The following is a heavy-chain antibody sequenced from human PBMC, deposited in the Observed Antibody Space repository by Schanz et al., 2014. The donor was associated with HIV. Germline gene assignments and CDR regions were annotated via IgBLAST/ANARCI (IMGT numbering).Heavy chain of an antibody. Sequence: EVQVVESGGGLVQPGGSLRLSCTTSGFIFSDHFMGWVRQAPGKGLEWVARSRVKSDSYATAYAASVTGRFTISGRRRQATPQHERQTSRDASECAASVTGRFTIARDDSKNSVYLQMNSLNIEDTAVYYCRGYRFYYGVDSWGQGTTVTVS. D-gene: IGHD3-3*02. CDR1: GFIFSDHF. CDR2: SRVKSDSYAT. CDR3: TGRFTIARDDSKNSVYLQMNSLNIEDTAVYYCRGYRFYYGVDS. V-gene: IGHV3-72*01. J-gene: IGHJ6*02.